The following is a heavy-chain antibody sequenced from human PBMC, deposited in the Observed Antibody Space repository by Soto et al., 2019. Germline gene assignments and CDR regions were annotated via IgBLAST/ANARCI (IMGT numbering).Heavy chain of an antibody. CDR2: INPRGGST. V-gene: IGHV1-46*01. Sequence: ASVKVSCKTSGYTFTSYYMHWVRQAPGQGLEWMGLINPRGGSTSYAQKFQGRVSITRDTSTSAVYMELNRLRSEDTAVYYCARDRKGVAFAPGGMDVWGQGTTVTVSS. J-gene: IGHJ6*02. D-gene: IGHD3-3*02. CDR1: GYTFTSYY. CDR3: ARDRKGVAFAPGGMDV.